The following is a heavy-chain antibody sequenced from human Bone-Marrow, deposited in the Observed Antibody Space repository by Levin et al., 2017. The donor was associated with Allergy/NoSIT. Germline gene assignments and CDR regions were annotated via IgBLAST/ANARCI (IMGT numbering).Heavy chain of an antibody. V-gene: IGHV4-39*07. CDR3: AREPSGGINWFDP. J-gene: IGHJ5*02. CDR1: GGSISSSSYY. Sequence: SQTLSLTCTVSGGSISSSSYYWGWIRQPPGKGLEWIGSIYYSGSTYYNPSLKSRVTISVDTSKNQFSLKLSSVTAADTAVYYCAREPSGGINWFDPWGQGTLVTVSS. D-gene: IGHD3-10*01. CDR2: IYYSGST.